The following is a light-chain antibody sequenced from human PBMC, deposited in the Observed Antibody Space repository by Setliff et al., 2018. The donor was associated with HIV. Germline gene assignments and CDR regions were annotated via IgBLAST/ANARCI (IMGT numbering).Light chain of an antibody. CDR1: SSDVGGYNY. CDR2: DVT. V-gene: IGLV2-8*01. J-gene: IGLJ1*01. CDR3: SSYASSSTLYV. Sequence: QSALTQPPSASGSPGQSVTISCTGTSSDVGGYNYVSWYVQRPGKAPKLIIYDVTKRPSGVPDRFSGSKSGNTASLTVSGLQAEDEGDYYCSSYASSSTLYVFGTGTKVTVL.